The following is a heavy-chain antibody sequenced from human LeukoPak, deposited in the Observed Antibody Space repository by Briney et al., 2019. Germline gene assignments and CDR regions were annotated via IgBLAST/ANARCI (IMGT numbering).Heavy chain of an antibody. Sequence: GGSLRLSCAASGFTFRSYWMSWVRQAPGKGLEWVASIKEDGSEKYYVDSVKGRFTISRDNAKNSLYLQMNSLRAEDTAVYYCGRAGYSSSWPPYHYYGTDVWGQGTTVTVSS. V-gene: IGHV3-7*05. D-gene: IGHD6-13*01. J-gene: IGHJ6*02. CDR1: GFTFRSYW. CDR2: IKEDGSEK. CDR3: GRAGYSSSWPPYHYYGTDV.